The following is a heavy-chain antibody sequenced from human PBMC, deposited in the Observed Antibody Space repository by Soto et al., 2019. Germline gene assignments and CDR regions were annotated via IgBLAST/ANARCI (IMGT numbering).Heavy chain of an antibody. Sequence: QVQLFQSGAEVKKPGASVKVSCKASGDTFTRYGISWVRQAPGQGLAWMGWISAYNGNTNYAQKLPRRVTLTTDTCTSTAYMELRSLRSDDTTVYYCARSYSSGWYGRYYFDYWGQGTLVTVSS. D-gene: IGHD6-19*01. V-gene: IGHV1-18*01. J-gene: IGHJ4*02. CDR3: ARSYSSGWYGRYYFDY. CDR1: GDTFTRYG. CDR2: ISAYNGNT.